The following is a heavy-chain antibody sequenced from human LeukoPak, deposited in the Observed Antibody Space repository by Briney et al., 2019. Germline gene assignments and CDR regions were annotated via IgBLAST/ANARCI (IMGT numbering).Heavy chain of an antibody. Sequence: GGSLRLSCAVSGFTFSSYWMSWVRQAPGKGLVWVANINPDGSEKKYVDSVKGRFIISRDNAENSLDLQTNSLRVEDTAVYYCVREGGSGWYSGWFDPWGQGTRVTVSS. CDR3: VREGGSGWYSGWFDP. J-gene: IGHJ5*02. V-gene: IGHV3-7*03. CDR2: INPDGSEK. CDR1: GFTFSSYW. D-gene: IGHD6-19*01.